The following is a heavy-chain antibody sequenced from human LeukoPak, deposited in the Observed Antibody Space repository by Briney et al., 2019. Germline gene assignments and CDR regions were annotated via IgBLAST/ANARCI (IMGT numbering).Heavy chain of an antibody. D-gene: IGHD3-22*01. V-gene: IGHV3-21*01. CDR1: GFTFSSYS. Sequence: GGSLRLSCAASGFTFSSYSMNWVRQAPGKGLEWVSSISSSSSYIYYADSVKGRFTISRDNAKNSLYLQMNSLRAEDTAVYYCARDLPSITMIVVETYFVYWGQGTLVTVSS. CDR2: ISSSSSYI. CDR3: ARDLPSITMIVVETYFVY. J-gene: IGHJ4*02.